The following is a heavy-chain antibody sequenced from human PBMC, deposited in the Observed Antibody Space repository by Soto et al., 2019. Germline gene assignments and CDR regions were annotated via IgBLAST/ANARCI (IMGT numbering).Heavy chain of an antibody. V-gene: IGHV4-31*03. CDR1: GGSISSGCYY. CDR2: IYYSGST. J-gene: IGHJ4*02. Sequence: SETLSLTCTVSGGSISSGCYYWSWIRQHPGKGLEWIGYIYYSGSTYYNPSLKSRVTISVDTSKNQFSLKLSSVTAADTAVYYCARNYYGSGSYYTLYYFDYWGQGTLVTVSS. D-gene: IGHD3-10*01. CDR3: ARNYYGSGSYYTLYYFDY.